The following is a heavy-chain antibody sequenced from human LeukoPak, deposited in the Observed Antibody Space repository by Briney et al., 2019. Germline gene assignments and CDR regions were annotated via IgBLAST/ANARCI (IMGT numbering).Heavy chain of an antibody. CDR1: GGSISSGDYY. D-gene: IGHD5-18*01. Sequence: SETLSLTCTVSGGSISSGDYYWSWIRQPPGKGLEWIGYIYYSGSTYYNPSLKSRVTISVDTSKNQFSLKLSSVTAADTAVYCCARGRSGYSYGYDYYYMDGWGKGTTVTVSS. CDR3: ARGRSGYSYGYDYYYMDG. CDR2: IYYSGST. J-gene: IGHJ6*03. V-gene: IGHV4-30-4*02.